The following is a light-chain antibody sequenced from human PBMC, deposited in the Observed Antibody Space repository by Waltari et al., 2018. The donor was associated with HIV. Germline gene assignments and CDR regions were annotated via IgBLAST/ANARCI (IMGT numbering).Light chain of an antibody. Sequence: SYDLTQPPSVSVSTGQTASITCSGDSLGNRFVSWYQQRPGQSPMLVIYQDSKRPSGTPERFSGSNSGHTATLTISETQALDEAAYYCQAWDTSAYVFGTGTEVTVL. J-gene: IGLJ1*01. CDR2: QDS. CDR3: QAWDTSAYV. CDR1: SLGNRF. V-gene: IGLV3-1*01.